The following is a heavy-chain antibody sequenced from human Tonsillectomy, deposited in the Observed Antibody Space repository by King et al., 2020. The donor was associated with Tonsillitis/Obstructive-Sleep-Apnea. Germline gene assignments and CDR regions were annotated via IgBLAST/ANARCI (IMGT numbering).Heavy chain of an antibody. CDR2: IYPGDSDT. D-gene: IGHD5-12*01. CDR3: ARPSVVLVGTMRFPDAFEI. J-gene: IGHJ3*02. CDR1: GYSLTSYS. Sequence: EVQLVESGAEVKKPGESLKISCKGSGYSLTSYSIGWVRQMPGKGLEWMGIIYPGDSDTRYSPSFQGQVTISADKSISTAYLQWSSLKSSDTAMYYCARPSVVLVGTMRFPDAFEIWGQGTMVTVSS. V-gene: IGHV5-51*01.